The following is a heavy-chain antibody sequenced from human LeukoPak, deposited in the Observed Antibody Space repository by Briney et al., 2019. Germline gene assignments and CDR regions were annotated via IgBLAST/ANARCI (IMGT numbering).Heavy chain of an antibody. J-gene: IGHJ3*02. CDR1: GGSFSGYY. D-gene: IGHD1-26*01. CDR2: INHSGST. V-gene: IGHV4-34*01. Sequence: SETLSLTCAVYGGSFSGYYWSWIRQPPGKGLEWIGEINHSGSTNYNPSLKSRVTISVDTSKNQFSLELSSVTAADTAVYYCAREKPQHSGSHSDAFDIWGQGTMVTVSS. CDR3: AREKPQHSGSHSDAFDI.